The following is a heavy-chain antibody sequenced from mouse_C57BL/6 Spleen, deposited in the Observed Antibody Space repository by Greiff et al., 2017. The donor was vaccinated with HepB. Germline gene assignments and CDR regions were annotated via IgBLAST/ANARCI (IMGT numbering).Heavy chain of an antibody. CDR1: GFTFSSYT. D-gene: IGHD1-1*02. CDR3: ARRGGIHFDY. Sequence: DVHLVESGGGLVKPGGSLKLSCAASGFTFSSYTMSWVRQTPEKRLEWVATISGGGGNTYYPDSVKGRFTISRDNAKNTLYLQMSSLRSEDTALYYCARRGGIHFDYWGQGTTLTVSS. CDR2: ISGGGGNT. J-gene: IGHJ2*01. V-gene: IGHV5-9*01.